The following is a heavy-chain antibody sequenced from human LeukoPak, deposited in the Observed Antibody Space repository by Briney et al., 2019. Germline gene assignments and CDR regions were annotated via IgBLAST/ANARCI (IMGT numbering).Heavy chain of an antibody. V-gene: IGHV4-34*01. CDR2: INHSGST. D-gene: IGHD3-3*01. CDR3: ARGRFWSGYYATPLDY. CDR1: EFTLSAYY. J-gene: IGHJ4*02. Sequence: GSLRLSCVASEFTLSAYYMTWIRQPPGKGLEWIGEINHSGSTNYNPSLKSRVTISVDTSKNQFSLKLSSVTAADTAVYYCARGRFWSGYYATPLDYWGQGTLVTVSS.